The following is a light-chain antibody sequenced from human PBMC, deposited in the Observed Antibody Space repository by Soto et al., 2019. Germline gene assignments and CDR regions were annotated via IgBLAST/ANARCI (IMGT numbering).Light chain of an antibody. CDR1: QSVSSSY. J-gene: IGKJ1*01. Sequence: EVVLTQSPGTLSLSPGERATLSCRASQSVSSSYLAWYQQKPGQAPRLLIYGASRRATGTPDRFSGSGSGSDFTLTISRLEPEDFAVYYCHQYGTFGQGTKVDIK. CDR2: GAS. CDR3: HQYGT. V-gene: IGKV3-20*01.